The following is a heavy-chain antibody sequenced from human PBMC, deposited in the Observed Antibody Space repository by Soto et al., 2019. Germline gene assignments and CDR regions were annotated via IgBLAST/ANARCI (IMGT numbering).Heavy chain of an antibody. J-gene: IGHJ4*02. D-gene: IGHD4-17*01. CDR1: GGSFSGYY. Sequence: SETLSLTCAVYGGSFSGYYWSWIRQPPGKGLEWIGEINHSGSTNYNPSLKSRVTISVDTSKNQFSLKLSSVTAADTAVYYCARGYGDYDGFDYWGQGTLVTVSS. CDR2: INHSGST. CDR3: ARGYGDYDGFDY. V-gene: IGHV4-34*01.